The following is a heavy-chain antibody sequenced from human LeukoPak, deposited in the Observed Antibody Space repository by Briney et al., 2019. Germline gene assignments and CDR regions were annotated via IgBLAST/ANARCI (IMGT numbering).Heavy chain of an antibody. CDR1: GFTFSDYG. V-gene: IGHV3-30*03. D-gene: IGHD2-2*01. Sequence: PGGSLRLSCVASGFTFSDYGMLWVRQPPGKGLEWVAVISYDGRNEHYADSVKGRFTISRDNSKNTLYLQMNSLRAEDTAVYYCAREEPAAQWGFWGQGTLVTVSS. J-gene: IGHJ4*02. CDR2: ISYDGRNE. CDR3: AREEPAAQWGF.